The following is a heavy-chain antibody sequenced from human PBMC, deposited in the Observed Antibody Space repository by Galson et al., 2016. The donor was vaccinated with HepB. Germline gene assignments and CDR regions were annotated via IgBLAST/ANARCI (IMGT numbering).Heavy chain of an antibody. V-gene: IGHV3-30*04. J-gene: IGHJ3*01. D-gene: IGHD6-19*01. CDR3: AKRLRSSGSGGSNDAFDV. CDR2: ISADGSVE. CDR1: GFTFSSNA. Sequence: SLRLSCAASGFTFSSNAMHWVRQAPGKGLGWVAVISADGSVEYYADSVKGRFTISRDNSKNALHLQMNSLRAEDTALYHCAKRLRSSGSGGSNDAFDVWGQGTMVTVSS.